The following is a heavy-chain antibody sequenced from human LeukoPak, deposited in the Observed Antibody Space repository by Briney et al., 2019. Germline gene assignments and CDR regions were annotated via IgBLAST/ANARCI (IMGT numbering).Heavy chain of an antibody. CDR1: GFTFSTHG. Sequence: GGSLRLSCVASGFTFSTHGMHWVRQAPGKGLDWVALIWYDGSHINYADSVKGRFTISRDNSKNTLYLQMNSLRAEDTALYYCATENGDYTFDYWGQGTLVTVSS. D-gene: IGHD4-17*01. CDR3: ATENGDYTFDY. J-gene: IGHJ4*02. CDR2: IWYDGSHI. V-gene: IGHV3-33*01.